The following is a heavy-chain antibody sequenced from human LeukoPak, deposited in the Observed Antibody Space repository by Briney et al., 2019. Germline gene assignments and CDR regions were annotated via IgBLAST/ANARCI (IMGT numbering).Heavy chain of an antibody. J-gene: IGHJ4*02. CDR1: GGTFSSYA. CDR2: IIPILGIA. CDR3: ARLYCSSTSCSKGGNY. Sequence: SVKVSCKASGGTFSSYAISWVRQAPGQGLEWMGRIIPILGIANYAQKFQGRVTMTRDTSISTAYMKLSRLRSDDTAVYYCARLYCSSTSCSKGGNYWGQGTLVTVSS. V-gene: IGHV1-69*04. D-gene: IGHD2-2*01.